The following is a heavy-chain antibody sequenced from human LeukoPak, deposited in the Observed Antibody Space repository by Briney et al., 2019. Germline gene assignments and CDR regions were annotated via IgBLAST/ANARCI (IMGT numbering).Heavy chain of an antibody. CDR2: IAWNSGNT. J-gene: IGHJ4*02. Sequence: GGSLRLSCAASGFTFDNYAMHSVRQAPGKGLEWVSGIAWNSGNTGFADSVKGRFTIPRDNAENSLYLQMNSLTPEDTAFYFCAKDMNSYGSGSSYNPWGPFDSWGQGTLVTVSS. D-gene: IGHD3-10*01. CDR3: AKDMNSYGSGSSYNPWGPFDS. CDR1: GFTFDNYA. V-gene: IGHV3-9*01.